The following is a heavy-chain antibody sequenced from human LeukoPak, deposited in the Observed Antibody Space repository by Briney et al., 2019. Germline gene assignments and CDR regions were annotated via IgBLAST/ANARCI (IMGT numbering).Heavy chain of an antibody. CDR1: GGSFSGYY. Sequence: SETLSLTCAVYGGSFSGYYWSWIRQPPGKGLEWIGEINHSGSTNYNPSLKRRVTISVDTSKNQFSLKLSSVTAADTAVYYCARGPPAKPGTGYYYGMDVWGQGTTVTVSS. D-gene: IGHD2-2*01. CDR3: ARGPPAKPGTGYYYGMDV. V-gene: IGHV4-34*01. J-gene: IGHJ6*02. CDR2: INHSGST.